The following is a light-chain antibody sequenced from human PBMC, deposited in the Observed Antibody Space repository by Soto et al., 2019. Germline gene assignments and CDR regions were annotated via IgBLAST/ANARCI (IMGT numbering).Light chain of an antibody. Sequence: QSALTQPASVSGPPGQSITISCTGTSSDVGTYNFVSWYQQHPGKVPKLMIYEVSNRPSGVSNRFSGSKSGNTASLTISGLQAEDEADYYCSSYISRTVYVFGTGTKVTVL. CDR1: SSDVGTYNF. CDR2: EVS. V-gene: IGLV2-14*01. J-gene: IGLJ1*01. CDR3: SSYISRTVYV.